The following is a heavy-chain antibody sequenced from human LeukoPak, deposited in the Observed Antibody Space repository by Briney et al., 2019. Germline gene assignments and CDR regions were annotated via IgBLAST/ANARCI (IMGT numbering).Heavy chain of an antibody. CDR3: ARRQWLVGDY. CDR2: IYYSGST. CDR1: SHTNSSSSDD. Sequence: VTLSLTTTLPSHTNSSSSDDWGGISQPPGNGLEWIGSIYYSGSTYYTPSLKSRVTISVDTSKNQFSLKLSSVTAADTAVYYCARRQWLVGDYWGQGTLVTVSS. J-gene: IGHJ4*02. V-gene: IGHV4-39*01. D-gene: IGHD6-19*01.